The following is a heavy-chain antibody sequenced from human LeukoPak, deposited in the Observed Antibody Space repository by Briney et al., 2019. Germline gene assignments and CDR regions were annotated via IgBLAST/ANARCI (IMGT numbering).Heavy chain of an antibody. CDR3: ARGQPGVAAAGNLDY. J-gene: IGHJ4*02. CDR2: IWSDGNNK. V-gene: IGHV3-33*01. Sequence: HSGGSLRLSCAASGFTFSSYAMHWVRQAPGKGLGWVAIIWSDGNNKYYADSLEGRFIISRDTSKNTLFLQMNSLRAEDTAVYYCARGQPGVAAAGNLDYWGQGTLVTVSS. D-gene: IGHD6-13*01. CDR1: GFTFSSYA.